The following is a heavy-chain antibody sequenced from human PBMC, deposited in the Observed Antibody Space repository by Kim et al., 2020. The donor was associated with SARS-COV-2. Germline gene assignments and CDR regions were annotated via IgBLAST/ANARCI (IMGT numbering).Heavy chain of an antibody. V-gene: IGHV7-4-1*02. D-gene: IGHD3-3*01. J-gene: IGHJ6*02. CDR2: INTNTGNP. Sequence: ASVKVSCKASGYTFTSYAMNWVRQAPGQGLEWMGWINTNTGNPTYAQGFTGRFVFSLDTSVSTAYLQISSLKAEDTAVYYCARAPYDFWSGYYGDRRGPDYYYGMDVWGQGTTVTVSS. CDR3: ARAPYDFWSGYYGDRRGPDYYYGMDV. CDR1: GYTFTSYA.